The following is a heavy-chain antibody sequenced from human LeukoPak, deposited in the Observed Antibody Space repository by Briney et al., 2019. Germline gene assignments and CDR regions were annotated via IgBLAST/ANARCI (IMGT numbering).Heavy chain of an antibody. D-gene: IGHD2/OR15-2a*01. Sequence: SQTLSLTCTVSGGSISSYYWSWIRQPAGKGLEWIGRIYTSGSTNYNPSLKSRVTMSVDTSKNQFSLKLSSVTAADTAVYYCARDLSYYGTYYFDYWGQGTLVTVSS. J-gene: IGHJ4*02. V-gene: IGHV4-4*07. CDR1: GGSISSYY. CDR3: ARDLSYYGTYYFDY. CDR2: IYTSGST.